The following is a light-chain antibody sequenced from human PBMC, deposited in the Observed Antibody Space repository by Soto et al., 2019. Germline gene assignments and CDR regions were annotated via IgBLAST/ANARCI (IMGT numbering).Light chain of an antibody. V-gene: IGLV3-1*01. CDR1: KLGDKY. Sequence: SYELTQPPSVSVSPGQTASITCSGDKLGDKYASWYQLKPGRSPVLVIYQDTKRPSGIPERFSGSNSGNTATLTISGTQAMDEADYYCQAWDSSNVIFGGGTKVTVL. CDR3: QAWDSSNVI. J-gene: IGLJ2*01. CDR2: QDT.